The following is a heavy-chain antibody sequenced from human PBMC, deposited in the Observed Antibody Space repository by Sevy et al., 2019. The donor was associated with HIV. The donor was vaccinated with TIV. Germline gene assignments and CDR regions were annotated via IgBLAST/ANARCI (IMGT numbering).Heavy chain of an antibody. Sequence: GESLKISCGASGFTFNNYAMSWVRQAPGKGPEWVSGINNGGSTYYADSVKGRFTISRDNSKKMVFLQMNSLRAEDTAVYYCASGDTTMITDLDYWGQGALVTVSS. V-gene: IGHV3-23*01. D-gene: IGHD5-18*01. CDR1: GFTFNNYA. CDR2: INNGGST. CDR3: ASGDTTMITDLDY. J-gene: IGHJ4*02.